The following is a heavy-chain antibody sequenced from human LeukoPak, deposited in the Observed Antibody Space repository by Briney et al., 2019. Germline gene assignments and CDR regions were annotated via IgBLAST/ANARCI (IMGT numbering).Heavy chain of an antibody. J-gene: IGHJ4*02. V-gene: IGHV1-46*01. CDR1: GFTFINYY. CDR2: INLSGGST. D-gene: IGHD6-13*01. CDR3: ARMEAGIAAAGYFDY. Sequence: ASVKVSCKASGFTFINYYMHWVRQAPGRGLEWLGIINLSGGSTHYPQKFQDRVTMTRDTSTSTVYMELSSLRSEDTAVYYCARMEAGIAAAGYFDYWGQGTLVTVSS.